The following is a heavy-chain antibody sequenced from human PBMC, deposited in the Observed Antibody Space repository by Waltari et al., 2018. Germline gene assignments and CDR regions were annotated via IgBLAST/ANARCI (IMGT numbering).Heavy chain of an antibody. CDR1: GFTFSSYG. J-gene: IGHJ4*02. V-gene: IGHV3-33*01. CDR3: ARDPGQGYFDY. Sequence: QVQLVESGGGVVQPGRSLRLSCAASGFTFSSYGMHWVRQAPGKGLEWVAVIWYDGSNKYFADSVKGRFTISRDNSKNTLYLQMNSLRAEDTAVYYCARDPGQGYFDYWGQGTLVTVSS. CDR2: IWYDGSNK.